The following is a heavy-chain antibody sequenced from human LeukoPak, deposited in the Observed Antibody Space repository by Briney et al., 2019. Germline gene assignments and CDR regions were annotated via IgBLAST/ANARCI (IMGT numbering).Heavy chain of an antibody. Sequence: GGSLRLSCAASGFTFSSYEMNWVRQAPGKGLEWVSYISSSGSTIYYADSVKGRFTISRDNAKNSLYLQMNSLRAEDTALYYCARERGYCSSTSCYPDAFDIWGQGTMVTVSS. CDR3: ARERGYCSSTSCYPDAFDI. D-gene: IGHD2-2*01. CDR1: GFTFSSYE. CDR2: ISSSGSTI. J-gene: IGHJ3*02. V-gene: IGHV3-48*03.